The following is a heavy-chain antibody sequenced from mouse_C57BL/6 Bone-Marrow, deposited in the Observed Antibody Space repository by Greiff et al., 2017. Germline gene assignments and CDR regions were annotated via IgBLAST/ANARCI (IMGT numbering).Heavy chain of an antibody. D-gene: IGHD2-3*01. J-gene: IGHJ4*01. CDR1: GYTFTSYW. V-gene: IGHV1-64*01. CDR3: ARFGYYRMDY. CDR2: IHPNSGST. Sequence: VQLQQPGAELVKPGASVKLSCKASGYTFTSYWMHWVKQRPGQGLEWIGMIHPNSGSTNYNEKFKSKATLTVYKSSSTAYMQLSSLTSEDSAVYYCARFGYYRMDYWGQGTSVTVSS.